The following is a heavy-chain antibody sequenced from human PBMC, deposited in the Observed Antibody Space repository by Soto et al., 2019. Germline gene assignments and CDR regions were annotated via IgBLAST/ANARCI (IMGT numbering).Heavy chain of an antibody. D-gene: IGHD3-16*02. CDR3: ARYRFSDTWSKFDY. V-gene: IGHV4-31*11. CDR1: GASISRDAYY. CDR2: ISYSGST. Sequence: SETLSLTCAVSGASISRDAYYWSWIRQHPGKGLEWIGYISYSGSTYYNPSLKSRVTISVDTSKNQFSLKLTSVTAADTAVYYCARYRFSDTWSKFDYWGQGTLVTVSS. J-gene: IGHJ4*02.